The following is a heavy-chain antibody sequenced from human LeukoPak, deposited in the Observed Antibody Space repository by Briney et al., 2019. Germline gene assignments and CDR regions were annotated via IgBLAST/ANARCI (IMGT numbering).Heavy chain of an antibody. J-gene: IGHJ3*02. V-gene: IGHV3-23*01. Sequence: GGSLRLSCAASGFTFSSYAMSWVRQAPGKGLEWVSAISGSGGSTYYADSVKGRFTISRDNSKNTLYLQMNSLRAEDTAVYYCAKGSPYSGSYWGSAFDIWGQGTMVTVSS. CDR3: AKGSPYSGSYWGSAFDI. D-gene: IGHD1-26*01. CDR1: GFTFSSYA. CDR2: ISGSGGST.